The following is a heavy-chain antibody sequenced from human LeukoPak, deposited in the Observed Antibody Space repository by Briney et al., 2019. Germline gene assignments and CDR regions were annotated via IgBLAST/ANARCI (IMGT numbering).Heavy chain of an antibody. CDR2: INSDGSST. CDR1: GFTFSSYW. CDR3: ARVPSSGWLFDY. Sequence: GGSLRLSCAASGFTFSSYWMHWVRQAPGKGLVWVSRINSDGSSTSYADSVKGRFTISRDNAKNTLYLRMNSLRAEDTAVYYCARVPSSGWLFDYWGQGTLDTVSS. J-gene: IGHJ4*02. D-gene: IGHD6-19*01. V-gene: IGHV3-74*01.